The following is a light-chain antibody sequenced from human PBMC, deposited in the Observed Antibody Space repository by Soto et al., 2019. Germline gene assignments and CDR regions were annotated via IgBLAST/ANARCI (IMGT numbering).Light chain of an antibody. V-gene: IGLV1-44*01. CDR3: AAWDDSLNGYV. Sequence: QSVVTQPPSASGTPGQRVTISCSGGSSNIGTNAVNWYQQLPGTAPKLLIYNNNHRPSGVPDRFSGSKSGTSASLAISGLQSEDEADYYCAAWDDSLNGYVFGTGTKVTVL. J-gene: IGLJ1*01. CDR1: SSNIGTNA. CDR2: NNN.